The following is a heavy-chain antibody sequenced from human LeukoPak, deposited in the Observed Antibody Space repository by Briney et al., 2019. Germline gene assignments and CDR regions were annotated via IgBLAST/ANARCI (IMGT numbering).Heavy chain of an antibody. CDR3: ATWGVVGPAATDC. J-gene: IGHJ4*02. CDR1: GFTFRSYW. V-gene: IGHV3-7*01. CDR2: IEQDGSEK. D-gene: IGHD2-2*01. Sequence: GGSLRLSCAASGFTFRSYWMSWVRQAPGKGLEWVANIEQDGSEKYYVDSVKGRFTISRDNAKNSLYLQMNSLRAEDTAVYYCATWGVVGPAATDCWGQGTLVTVSS.